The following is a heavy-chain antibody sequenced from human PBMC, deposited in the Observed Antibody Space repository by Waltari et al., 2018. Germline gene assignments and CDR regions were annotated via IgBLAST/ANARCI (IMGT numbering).Heavy chain of an antibody. CDR1: GGSISSHY. V-gene: IGHV4-59*11. J-gene: IGHJ4*02. CDR3: ARHTYSEWELAFDY. D-gene: IGHD1-26*01. Sequence: QVQLQESGPGLVKPSETLSLTCTASGGSISSHYWNWIRQPPGKGLEWIGYIYYSGSTNYNPSLKSRVTISVDTSKNQFSLKLSSVTAADTAVYYCARHTYSEWELAFDYWGQGTLSPSPQ. CDR2: IYYSGST.